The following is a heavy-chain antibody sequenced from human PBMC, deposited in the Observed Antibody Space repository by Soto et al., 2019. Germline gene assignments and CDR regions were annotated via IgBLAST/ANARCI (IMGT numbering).Heavy chain of an antibody. V-gene: IGHV4-4*02. D-gene: IGHD2-2*01. CDR3: ARGYCSSTSCFEP. CDR2: IYYSGST. Sequence: SETLSLTCAVSGGSVSSSNWWSWVRQPPGKGLEWIGEIYYSGSTNYNPSLKSRVTISVDTSKNQFSLKLSSVTAADTAVYYCARGYCSSTSCFEPWGQGTLVTVSS. CDR1: GGSVSSSNW. J-gene: IGHJ5*02.